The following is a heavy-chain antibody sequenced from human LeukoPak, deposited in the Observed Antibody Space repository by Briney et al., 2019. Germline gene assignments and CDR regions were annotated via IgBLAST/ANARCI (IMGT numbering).Heavy chain of an antibody. CDR1: GDSFTSYW. V-gene: IGHV5-51*01. CDR3: ARHRIQLGHAFDI. CDR2: IYPGDSDT. J-gene: IGHJ3*02. Sequence: GESLKISCKGSGDSFTSYWIGWVRQMPGRGLEGMVFIYPGDSDTRYSPSFQGQVTISADKSISTAYLQWSSQKASDTAMYYCARHRIQLGHAFDIWGQGTMVTVSS. D-gene: IGHD5-18*01.